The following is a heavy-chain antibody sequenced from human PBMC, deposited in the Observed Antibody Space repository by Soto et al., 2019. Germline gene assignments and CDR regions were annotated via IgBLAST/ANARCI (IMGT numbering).Heavy chain of an antibody. Sequence: ESLKISCKGPGHLFNNHWIGWVRQTPGKGLEWMGLIFTRDSETKTSPSFQGHVSFSVDNSINTVYLQWTSLKTTDTGIYFCARGYFDSGHGYDLWGQGTLVTVSS. V-gene: IGHV5-51*01. CDR3: ARGYFDSGHGYDL. J-gene: IGHJ5*02. D-gene: IGHD3-10*01. CDR1: GHLFNNHW. CDR2: IFTRDSET.